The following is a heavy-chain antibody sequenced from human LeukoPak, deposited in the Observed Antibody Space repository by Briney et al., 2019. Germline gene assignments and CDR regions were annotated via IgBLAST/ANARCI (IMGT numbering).Heavy chain of an antibody. V-gene: IGHV3-30*02. CDR2: IRYDGRNK. CDR3: AKALYSSGPDAFDI. D-gene: IGHD6-25*01. Sequence: GGSLRLSCAASGFTFSSYGMHWVRQAPGKGLEWVAMIRYDGRNKYYEESVKARFTISRDNSKNTLYLQMNSLRAEDTAVYYCAKALYSSGPDAFDIWGQGTMVTVSS. CDR1: GFTFSSYG. J-gene: IGHJ3*02.